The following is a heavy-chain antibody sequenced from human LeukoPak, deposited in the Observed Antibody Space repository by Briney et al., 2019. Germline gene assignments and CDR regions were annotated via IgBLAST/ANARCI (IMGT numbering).Heavy chain of an antibody. Sequence: PSGTPSLTRTVSGGSTSSSSYYWGCVRQPPGEGRQWLGSIYYSERSYYNPSLKSRVTISVDTSKNQFSLKLSSVTAADTAVYYCASGSQTTLYLVFWGRRTLVPVS. V-gene: IGHV4-39*05. CDR3: ASGSQTTLYLVF. J-gene: IGHJ4*02. D-gene: IGHD3-22*01. CDR1: GGSTSSSSYY. CDR2: IYYSERS.